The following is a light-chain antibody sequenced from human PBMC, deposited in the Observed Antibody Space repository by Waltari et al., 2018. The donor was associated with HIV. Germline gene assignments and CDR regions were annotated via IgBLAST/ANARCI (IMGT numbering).Light chain of an antibody. V-gene: IGLV3-25*03. CDR3: QSADSSVV. CDR1: ALPKPY. J-gene: IGLJ3*02. Sequence: SYELTQPPSVSVSPGQTARITCSGDALPKPYAYWYQEKSGQAPVLVIYKDTERPSGIPERFSGSSSGTTVTLTISGVQAEDEADYYCQSADSSVVFGGGTKLTVL. CDR2: KDT.